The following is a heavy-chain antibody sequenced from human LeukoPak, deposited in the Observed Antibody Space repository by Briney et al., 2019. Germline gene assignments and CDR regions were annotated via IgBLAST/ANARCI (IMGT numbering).Heavy chain of an antibody. CDR3: ARVDGNRRYYYENSGYNFFDQ. J-gene: IGHJ4*02. CDR2: VFYNGST. CDR1: GGSISSSNFY. D-gene: IGHD3-22*01. V-gene: IGHV4-39*01. Sequence: PSETLSLTCTVSGGSISSSNFYWGWIRQPSGKGLAWIGSVFYNGSTYCNPSLKSRVTIPVVTSKNQFSLRLSSVTAADTAIYYCARVDGNRRYYYENSGYNFFDQWGQGTLVTVSS.